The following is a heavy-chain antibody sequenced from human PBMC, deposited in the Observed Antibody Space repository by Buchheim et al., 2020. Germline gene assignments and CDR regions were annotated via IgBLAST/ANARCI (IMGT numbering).Heavy chain of an antibody. Sequence: QVQLVQSGAEVKKPGASVKVSCKASGYTFTSYDINWVRQATGQGLEWMGWMNPNSGNTGSAQKFQGRVTMNRNTPISTAYMKLSSLRSEDTAVYYCASYCTNGVCTRPYYYYYGMDVWGQGTT. V-gene: IGHV1-8*01. CDR1: GYTFTSYD. CDR2: MNPNSGNT. J-gene: IGHJ6*02. CDR3: ASYCTNGVCTRPYYYYYGMDV. D-gene: IGHD2-8*01.